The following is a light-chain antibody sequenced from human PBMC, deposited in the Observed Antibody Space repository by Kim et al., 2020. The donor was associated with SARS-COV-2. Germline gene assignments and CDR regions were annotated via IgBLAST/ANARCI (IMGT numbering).Light chain of an antibody. Sequence: QAGLTQPHSVSKGLRQTATLTCTGNSNNVGNQGAAWLQQHQGHPPKLLSYRNNNRPSGISERLSASRSGNTASLTITGLQPEDEADYYCSAWDNSLSAWVFGGGTQLTVL. J-gene: IGLJ3*02. CDR1: SNNVGNQG. CDR2: RNN. V-gene: IGLV10-54*01. CDR3: SAWDNSLSAWV.